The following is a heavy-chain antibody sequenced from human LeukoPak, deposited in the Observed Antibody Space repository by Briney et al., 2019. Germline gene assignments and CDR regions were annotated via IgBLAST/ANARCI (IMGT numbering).Heavy chain of an antibody. D-gene: IGHD3-16*01. CDR1: GFTFSDYY. CDR2: INSDGSST. V-gene: IGHV3-74*01. Sequence: GGSLRLSCAASGFTFSDYYMTWIRQAPGKGLVWVSRINSDGSSTTYADSVKGRFTISRDNAKNTLYLQMNSLRAEDTAVYYCARVAGSYAAPDYWGQGTLVTVSS. CDR3: ARVAGSYAAPDY. J-gene: IGHJ4*02.